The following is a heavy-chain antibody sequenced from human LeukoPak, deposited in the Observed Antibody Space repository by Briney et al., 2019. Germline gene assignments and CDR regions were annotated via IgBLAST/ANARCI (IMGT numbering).Heavy chain of an antibody. D-gene: IGHD1-26*01. Sequence: ASVKVSCKASGYTFTGYYMHWVRQAPGQGLEWMGWINPNSGGTNYAQKFQGRVTMTRDTSISTAYMELSRLRSDDTAVYYCARDLYSGSYHPHGFDPWGQGTLVTVSS. CDR2: INPNSGGT. CDR3: ARDLYSGSYHPHGFDP. CDR1: GYTFTGYY. J-gene: IGHJ5*02. V-gene: IGHV1-2*02.